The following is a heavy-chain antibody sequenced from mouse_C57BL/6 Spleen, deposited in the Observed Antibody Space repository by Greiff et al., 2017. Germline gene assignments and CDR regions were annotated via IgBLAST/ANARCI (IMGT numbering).Heavy chain of an antibody. CDR3: AREGLRRGAGFAY. Sequence: QVQLQQPGAELVRPGSSVKLSCKASGYTFTSYWMHWVKQRPIQGLEWIGNINPSGSETHYNQKFKDKATLTVDKSSSTAYMQLSSLTSEDSAVYSGAREGLRRGAGFAYWGQGTLVTVSA. D-gene: IGHD2-4*01. CDR1: GYTFTSYW. J-gene: IGHJ3*01. CDR2: INPSGSET. V-gene: IGHV1-52*01.